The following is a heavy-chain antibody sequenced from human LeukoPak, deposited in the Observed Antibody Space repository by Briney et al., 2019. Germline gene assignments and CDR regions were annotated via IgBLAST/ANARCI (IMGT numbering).Heavy chain of an antibody. CDR1: GGSISSYY. CDR2: IYYSGST. D-gene: IGHD6-6*01. CDR3: ARGSSLAAS. Sequence: PSETLSLTCTVSGGSISSYYWSWFRQPPGKGLEWIGYIYYSGSTNYNPSLKSRVTISVDTSKNQFSLKLSSVTAADTAVYYCARGSSLAASWGQGTLVTVSA. V-gene: IGHV4-59*01. J-gene: IGHJ5*02.